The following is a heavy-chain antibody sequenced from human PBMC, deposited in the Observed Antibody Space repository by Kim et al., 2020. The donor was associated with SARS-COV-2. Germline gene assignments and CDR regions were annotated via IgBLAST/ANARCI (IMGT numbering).Heavy chain of an antibody. CDR1: GGSISSGSYY. CDR2: IYTSGST. CDR3: ARLHSSGWYAPRD. D-gene: IGHD6-19*01. Sequence: SETLSLTCTVSGGSISSGSYYWSWIRQPAGKGLEWIGRIYTSGSTNYNPSLKSRVTISVDTSKNQFSLKLSSVTAADTAVYYCARLHSSGWYAPRDWGQGTLVTVSS. J-gene: IGHJ4*02. V-gene: IGHV4-61*02.